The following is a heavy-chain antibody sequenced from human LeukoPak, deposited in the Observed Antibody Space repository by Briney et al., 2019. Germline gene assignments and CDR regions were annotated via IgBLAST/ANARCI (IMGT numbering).Heavy chain of an antibody. J-gene: IGHJ4*02. Sequence: QPGRSLRPSCAASGFIFSSYGMHWVRQAPGKGLEWVAVTWYDGSNKYYADAVKGRFTISRDNSKNTLYLQMNSLRAEDTAVYFCARDHGDYSGKDYWGQGTLVTVSS. D-gene: IGHD4-17*01. CDR1: GFIFSSYG. V-gene: IGHV3-33*01. CDR2: TWYDGSNK. CDR3: ARDHGDYSGKDY.